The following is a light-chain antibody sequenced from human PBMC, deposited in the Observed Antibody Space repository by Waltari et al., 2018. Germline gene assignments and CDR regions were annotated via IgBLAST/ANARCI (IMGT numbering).Light chain of an antibody. CDR2: GKN. Sequence: QKPGQSPVLLIYGKNNRPSGIPDRFSASSSGNTASLTITGARAEDEADYYCNTRDMSGDVVFGGGTKLTVL. V-gene: IGLV3-19*01. J-gene: IGLJ2*01. CDR3: NTRDMSGDVV.